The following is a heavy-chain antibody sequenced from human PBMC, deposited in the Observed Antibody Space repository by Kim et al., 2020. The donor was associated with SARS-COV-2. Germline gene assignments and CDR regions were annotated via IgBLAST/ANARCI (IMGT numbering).Heavy chain of an antibody. J-gene: IGHJ4*02. Sequence: SETLSLTCTVSGGSISTGGFYWSWLRQHPEKGLEWIGYIYHSGTTKYNPSLGSRVTISVDTSNNQFSLKLTPVTAADTAVYYCARDGPGGGHFDYWGQGNRVTVSS. CDR3: ARDGPGGGHFDY. V-gene: IGHV4-31*03. CDR1: GGSISTGGFY. CDR2: IYHSGTT. D-gene: IGHD1-26*01.